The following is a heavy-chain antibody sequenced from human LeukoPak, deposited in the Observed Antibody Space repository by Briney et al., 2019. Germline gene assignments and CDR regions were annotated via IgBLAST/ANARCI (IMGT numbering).Heavy chain of an antibody. CDR3: AKGGSYYDGSVRDY. J-gene: IGHJ4*02. CDR1: GFTFSSYS. V-gene: IGHV3-48*01. Sequence: GGSLRLSCAASGFTFSSYSMNWVRQAPGKGLEWVSYISDSSSTIYYADSVKGRFTISRDNSKNIVYLQMNSLRAEDTAVYYCAKGGSYYDGSVRDYWGQGTLVTVSS. D-gene: IGHD3-22*01. CDR2: ISDSSSTI.